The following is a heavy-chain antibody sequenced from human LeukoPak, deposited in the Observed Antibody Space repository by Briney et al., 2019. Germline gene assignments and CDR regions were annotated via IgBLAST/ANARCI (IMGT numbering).Heavy chain of an antibody. CDR3: AKDTNRGYSSSDIDY. Sequence: GGSLRLSCAASGFTFSSYGMHWVRQAPGKGLEGVAFIRYDGSNKYYADSVKGRFTISRDNSKNTLYLHVNSLRPEDTAVYYCAKDTNRGYSSSDIDYWGQGTLVTVSS. CDR1: GFTFSSYG. V-gene: IGHV3-30*02. D-gene: IGHD6-6*01. J-gene: IGHJ4*02. CDR2: IRYDGSNK.